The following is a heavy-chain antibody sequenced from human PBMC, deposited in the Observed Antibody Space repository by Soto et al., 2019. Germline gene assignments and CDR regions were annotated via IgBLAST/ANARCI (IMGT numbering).Heavy chain of an antibody. CDR2: ISYDGSNK. Sequence: GGSLRLSCAASGFTFSSYGMHWVRQAPGKGLEWVAVISYDGSNKYYADSVKGRFTISRDNSKNTLYLQMNSLRAEDTAVYYCAKDRVRDYGDLYFDYWGQGTLVTVSS. CDR3: AKDRVRDYGDLYFDY. D-gene: IGHD4-17*01. CDR1: GFTFSSYG. J-gene: IGHJ4*02. V-gene: IGHV3-30*18.